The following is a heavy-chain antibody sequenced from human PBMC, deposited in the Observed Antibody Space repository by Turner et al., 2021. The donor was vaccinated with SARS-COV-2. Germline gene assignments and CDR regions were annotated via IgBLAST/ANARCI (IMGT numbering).Heavy chain of an antibody. Sequence: QVQLVQSGAEVKKPGSSVKVSCTASGGTFSSYATSWVRQAPGQGLEWMGGIIPIFGTANYAQKFQGRVTITADESTSTAYMELSSLRSEDTAVYYCARARGVDYYDSTGQRFDPWGQGTLVTVSS. V-gene: IGHV1-69*01. J-gene: IGHJ5*02. CDR2: IIPIFGTA. D-gene: IGHD3-22*01. CDR3: ARARGVDYYDSTGQRFDP. CDR1: GGTFSSYA.